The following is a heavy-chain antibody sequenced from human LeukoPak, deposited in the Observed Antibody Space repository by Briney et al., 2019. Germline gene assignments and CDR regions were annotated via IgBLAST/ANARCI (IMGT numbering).Heavy chain of an antibody. V-gene: IGHV1-2*04. J-gene: IGHJ5*02. D-gene: IGHD2-21*02. CDR3: ARGLLNWFDP. CDR1: GYTFTSYD. CDR2: INPNSGGT. Sequence: GASVKVSCKASGYTFTSYDINWVRQAPGQGLEWMGWINPNSGGTNYAQKFQGWVTMTRDTSISTAYMELSRLRSDDTAVYYCARGLLNWFDPWGQGTLVTVSS.